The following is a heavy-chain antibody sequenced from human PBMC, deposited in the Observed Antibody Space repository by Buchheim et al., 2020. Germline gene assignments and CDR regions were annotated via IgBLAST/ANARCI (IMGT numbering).Heavy chain of an antibody. CDR2: ISRSGSTT. CDR1: GFTSSDSF. J-gene: IGHJ2*01. V-gene: IGHV3-11*01. CDR3: ARLVHSYWYFDL. D-gene: IGHD1-26*01. Sequence: QVQLVESGGGLVKPGGSLRLSCAASGFTSSDSFMTWIRQAPGKGLERVSYISRSGSTTYYADSVKGRFTISRDNAKHSLYLQMGSLRAEDTAVYYCARLVHSYWYFDLWGRGTL.